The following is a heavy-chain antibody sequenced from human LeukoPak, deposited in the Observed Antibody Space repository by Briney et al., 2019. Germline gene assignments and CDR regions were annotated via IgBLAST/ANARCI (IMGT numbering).Heavy chain of an antibody. J-gene: IGHJ4*02. Sequence: GGSLRLSCAASGFTFSNFPMTWVRQAPGKGLEAFSSISGSGSDTYYKDSVKGRFTISRDTSKNTLYMQMNNLRAEDTAVYYCVKGFHFDWWGQGTLVTVSS. V-gene: IGHV3-23*01. CDR3: VKGFHFDW. CDR2: ISGSGSDT. CDR1: GFTFSNFP.